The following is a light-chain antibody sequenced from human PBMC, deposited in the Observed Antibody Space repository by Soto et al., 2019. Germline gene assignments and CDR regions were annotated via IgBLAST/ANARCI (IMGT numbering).Light chain of an antibody. CDR2: EVS. CDR1: SSDIGVYNY. V-gene: IGLV2-8*01. J-gene: IGLJ1*01. CDR3: SSYSGSNNLYV. Sequence: QSALTQPPSASGSPGQSVTISCTGTSSDIGVYNYVSWYQQHPGKAPKLMIYEVSKRPSGVPDRFSGSKSGSTAALTVSWGQAEDEADEYCSSYSGSNNLYVVGTGTKLTVL.